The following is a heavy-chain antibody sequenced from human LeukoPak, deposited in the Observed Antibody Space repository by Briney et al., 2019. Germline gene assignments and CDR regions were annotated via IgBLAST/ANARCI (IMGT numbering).Heavy chain of an antibody. Sequence: ASVKVSCKASGYTFTSYGISWVRQAPGQGLEWMGWISAYNGNTNYAQKFQGRVTMTRDTSTSTVYMELSSLRSEDTAVYYCARGKWLAFDYWGQGTLVTVSS. J-gene: IGHJ4*02. V-gene: IGHV1-18*01. CDR3: ARGKWLAFDY. CDR2: ISAYNGNT. D-gene: IGHD6-19*01. CDR1: GYTFTSYG.